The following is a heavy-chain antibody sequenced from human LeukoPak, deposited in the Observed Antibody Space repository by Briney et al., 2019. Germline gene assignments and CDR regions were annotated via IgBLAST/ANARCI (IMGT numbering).Heavy chain of an antibody. CDR2: IYHSGST. Sequence: SETLSLTCTVSGYSISSGYYWGWIRPPPGKGLEWIGSIYHSGSTYYNPSLKSRVTISVDTSRNQFSLKLNSVTAADTAVYYCARWFGESRYYFDYWGQGTLVTVSS. J-gene: IGHJ4*02. V-gene: IGHV4-38-2*02. CDR3: ARWFGESRYYFDY. D-gene: IGHD3-10*01. CDR1: GYSISSGYY.